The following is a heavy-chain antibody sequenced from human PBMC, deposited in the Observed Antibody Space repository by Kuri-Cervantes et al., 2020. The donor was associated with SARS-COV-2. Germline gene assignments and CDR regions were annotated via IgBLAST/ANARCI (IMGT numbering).Heavy chain of an antibody. CDR1: GYSFTSYW. CDR3: ARRRDYGDYVDTEWYFDL. J-gene: IGHJ2*01. Sequence: GGSLRLSCKGSGYSFTSYWISWVRQMPGKGLEWMGRIDPSDSSTNYSPSLKSRVTISVDTPKNQFSLKLSSVTAADTAVYYCARRRDYGDYVDTEWYFDLWGRGTLVTVSS. CDR2: IDPSDSST. V-gene: IGHV5-10-1*01. D-gene: IGHD4-17*01.